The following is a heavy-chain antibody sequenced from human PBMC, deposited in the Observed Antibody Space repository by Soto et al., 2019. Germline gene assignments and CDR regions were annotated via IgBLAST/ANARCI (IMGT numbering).Heavy chain of an antibody. CDR3: ARASGDDYGDYGYYYYGMDV. J-gene: IGHJ6*02. CDR1: GFTFSSYG. V-gene: IGHV3-33*08. D-gene: IGHD4-17*01. Sequence: PGGSLRLSCVASGFTFSSYGMHWVRQAPGKGLEWVAVIWYDGSNKYYAVSVKGRFTISRDNSKSTLYLQMNSLRAEDTAVYYFARASGDDYGDYGYYYYGMDVWGQGTTVTVSS. CDR2: IWYDGSNK.